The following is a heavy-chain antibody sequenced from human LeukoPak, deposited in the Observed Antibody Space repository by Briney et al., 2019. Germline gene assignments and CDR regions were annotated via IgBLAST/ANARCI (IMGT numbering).Heavy chain of an antibody. Sequence: GGSLRLSCAASGFTFSDYYMSWIRQAPGKGLEWVSYISSSGSTIYYADSVKGRFTISRDNAKNSLYLQMNSLRAEDTAVYYCATQNQLSVTTSLDYWGQGTLVTVSS. CDR2: ISSSGSTI. CDR3: ATQNQLSVTTSLDY. V-gene: IGHV3-11*04. D-gene: IGHD4-17*01. CDR1: GFTFSDYY. J-gene: IGHJ4*02.